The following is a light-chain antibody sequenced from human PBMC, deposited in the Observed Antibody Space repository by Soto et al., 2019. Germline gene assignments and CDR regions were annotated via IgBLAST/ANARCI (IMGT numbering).Light chain of an antibody. J-gene: IGKJ1*01. Sequence: DIVMTQSPDSLAVSLGERATINCKSSQSVLYSSNNKNYLAWYQQKPGQPPKLLIYWASTRESGVPDRFSGRGSGTDFTLTISSMQAEDVAVYYCQQYYSHVRTFGQGTKVEIK. CDR3: QQYYSHVRT. V-gene: IGKV4-1*01. CDR2: WAS. CDR1: QSVLYSSNNKNY.